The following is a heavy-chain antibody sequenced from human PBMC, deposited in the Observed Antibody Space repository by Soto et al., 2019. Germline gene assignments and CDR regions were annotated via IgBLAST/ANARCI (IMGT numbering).Heavy chain of an antibody. D-gene: IGHD3-10*01. CDR1: GFTFSAYY. V-gene: IGHV3-11*04. CDR2: ISNSGTNI. Sequence: PGGSLRLSCAASGFTFSAYYMSWIRQAPGKGLEWISFISNSGTNIFYADSVKGRFTISRDNSKNTLYLQMNSLRAEDTAVYYCARGGIWFGESMGAFDIWGQGTMVTVSS. CDR3: ARGGIWFGESMGAFDI. J-gene: IGHJ3*02.